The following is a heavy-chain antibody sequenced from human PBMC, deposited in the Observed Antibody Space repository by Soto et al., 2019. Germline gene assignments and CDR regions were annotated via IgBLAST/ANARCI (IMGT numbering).Heavy chain of an antibody. Sequence: EVQLVESGGGLVQPGRSLRLSCTASGFTFGDYAMSWFRQAPGKGLEWVGFIRSKAYGGTTEYAASVKGRFTISRDDSKSIAYLQMNSLKTEDTAVYYCTRLPGDQIFGVVIILHYYYYMDVWGKGTTVTVSS. V-gene: IGHV3-49*03. CDR1: GFTFGDYA. J-gene: IGHJ6*03. CDR3: TRLPGDQIFGVVIILHYYYYMDV. CDR2: IRSKAYGGTT. D-gene: IGHD3-3*01.